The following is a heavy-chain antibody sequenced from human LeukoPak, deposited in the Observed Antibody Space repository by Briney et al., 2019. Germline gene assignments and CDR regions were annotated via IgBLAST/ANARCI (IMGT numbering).Heavy chain of an antibody. CDR2: ISAYNGNT. D-gene: IGHD5-12*01. V-gene: IGHV1-18*01. CDR3: ARDRRGYSGYDKMDY. J-gene: IGHJ4*02. Sequence: ASVNVSCRSSVYTFTNYGISWVRQAPGQGLGWMGWISAYNGNTNYAQKLQGRVTMTTDTSTSTAYMELRSLRSDDTAVYYCARDRRGYSGYDKMDYWGQGTLVTVSS. CDR1: VYTFTNYG.